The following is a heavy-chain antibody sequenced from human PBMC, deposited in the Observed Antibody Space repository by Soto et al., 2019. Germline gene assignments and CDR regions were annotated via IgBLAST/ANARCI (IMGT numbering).Heavy chain of an antibody. Sequence: EVQLVESGGGLVQPGGSLRLSCAASEFIFSTYWMSWVRQAPGKGLEWVATIKQEGSETSYVDSVEGRFTISRDNAKNSLHLQMNSLRVEDTAVYYCARQGRGRFSWYFDLWGRGTLVTVS. V-gene: IGHV3-7*01. J-gene: IGHJ2*01. D-gene: IGHD3-3*01. CDR3: ARQGRGRFSWYFDL. CDR1: EFIFSTYW. CDR2: IKQEGSET.